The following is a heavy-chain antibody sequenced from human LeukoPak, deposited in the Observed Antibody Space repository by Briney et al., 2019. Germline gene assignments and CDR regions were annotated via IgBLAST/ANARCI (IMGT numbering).Heavy chain of an antibody. J-gene: IGHJ4*02. CDR1: GFTFSSYA. D-gene: IGHD2-21*02. V-gene: IGHV3-30*04. CDR2: ISYDGSNK. Sequence: GGSLRLPCAASGFTFSSYAMHWVRQAPGKGLEWVAVISYDGSNKYYADSVKGRFTISRDNSKNTLYLQMNSLRAEDTAVYYCARVVTAILDYWGQGTLVTVSS. CDR3: ARVVTAILDY.